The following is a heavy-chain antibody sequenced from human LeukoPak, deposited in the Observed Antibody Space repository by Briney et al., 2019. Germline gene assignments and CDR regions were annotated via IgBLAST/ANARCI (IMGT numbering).Heavy chain of an antibody. V-gene: IGHV1-69*04. CDR2: IIPIFGIA. Sequence: SVKVSCKASGGTFSSYAISWVRQAPGQGLEWMGRIIPIFGIANYAQKFQGRVTITADKSTSTAYMELSSLRSEDTAVYYCAGTDSSGYYKERFDYWGQGTLVTVSS. CDR1: GGTFSSYA. D-gene: IGHD3-22*01. CDR3: AGTDSSGYYKERFDY. J-gene: IGHJ4*02.